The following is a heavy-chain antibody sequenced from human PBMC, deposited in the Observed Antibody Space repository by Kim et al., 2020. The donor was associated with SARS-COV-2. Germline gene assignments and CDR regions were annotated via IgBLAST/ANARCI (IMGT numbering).Heavy chain of an antibody. CDR2: ISSSSSYI. Sequence: GGSLRLSCAASGFTFSSYSMNWVRQAPGKGLEWVSSISSSSSYIYYADSVKGRFTISRDNAKNSLYLQMNSLRAEDTAVYYCARGDSSGALYHAFDIWGQGTMVTVSS. J-gene: IGHJ3*02. CDR3: ARGDSSGALYHAFDI. CDR1: GFTFSSYS. D-gene: IGHD3-22*01. V-gene: IGHV3-21*01.